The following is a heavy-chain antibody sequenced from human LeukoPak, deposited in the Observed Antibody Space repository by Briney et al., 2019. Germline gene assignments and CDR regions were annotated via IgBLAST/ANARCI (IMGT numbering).Heavy chain of an antibody. CDR3: ARASLGAFDI. J-gene: IGHJ3*02. CDR1: GGSITSSNYY. Sequence: PSETLSLTCTVSGGSITSSNYYWGWIRLPPGKEMEWIGSISSSGSTFYNSPLKSRVTIFGDTSKNQFSLKLNSVTAADTAVYSCARASLGAFDIGGQGTMVSVS. V-gene: IGHV4-39*01. CDR2: ISSSGST. D-gene: IGHD3-16*01.